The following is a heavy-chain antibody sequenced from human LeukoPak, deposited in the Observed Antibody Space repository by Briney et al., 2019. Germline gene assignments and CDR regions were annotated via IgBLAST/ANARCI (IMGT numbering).Heavy chain of an antibody. V-gene: IGHV4-59*01. CDR2: IHSTGNT. CDR3: ARVGRYCSGGSCFGENWFDP. Sequence: SETLSLTCTVSGGSINYYYWNWIRQPPGKGLEWIAYIHSTGNTRYNPSLRSRATMSVETSKNQFSLRLTSVTPADTAVYYCARVGRYCSGGSCFGENWFDPWGQGTLVTVSS. J-gene: IGHJ5*02. D-gene: IGHD2-15*01. CDR1: GGSINYYY.